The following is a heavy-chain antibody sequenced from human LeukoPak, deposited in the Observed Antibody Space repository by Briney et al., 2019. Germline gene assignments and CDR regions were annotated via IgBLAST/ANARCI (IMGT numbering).Heavy chain of an antibody. J-gene: IGHJ6*02. D-gene: IGHD1-26*01. V-gene: IGHV3-30*04. CDR1: GFTFSSYA. CDR2: ISYDGSNK. CDR3: ARDVRVEPGGYYYGKDV. Sequence: PGGSLRLSCAASGFTFSSYAMHWVRQAPGKGLEWVAVISYDGSNKYYADSVKGRFTISRDNSKNTLYLQMNSLRAEDTAVYYCARDVRVEPGGYYYGKDVWGQGTTVTVSS.